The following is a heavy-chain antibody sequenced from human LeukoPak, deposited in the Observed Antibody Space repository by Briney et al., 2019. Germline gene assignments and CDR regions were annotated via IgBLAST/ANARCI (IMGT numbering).Heavy chain of an antibody. D-gene: IGHD6-13*01. CDR2: ISASGGST. V-gene: IGHV3-23*01. Sequence: GGTLRLSCAASGFTFSSYGMSWVRQAPGKGLKWVSDISASGGSTYYADSVKGRFTISRDNSKNTLYLQMNSLRAEDTAVYYCANSAAVGTFYWGQGTLVTVSS. J-gene: IGHJ4*02. CDR3: ANSAAVGTFY. CDR1: GFTFSSYG.